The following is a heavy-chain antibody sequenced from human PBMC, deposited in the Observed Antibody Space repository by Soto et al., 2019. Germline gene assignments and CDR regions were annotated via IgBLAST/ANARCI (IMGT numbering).Heavy chain of an antibody. CDR3: ARTSYGSGTYAIDY. J-gene: IGHJ4*02. CDR2: IYAGDSDT. CDR1: RYIFTNYW. V-gene: IGHV5-51*03. Sequence: EVQLVQSGAEVTKPGEALKISCKGSRYIFTNYWIGWLRQMPGKGLEWMGIIYAGDSDTRYSPPFQGQVTISADKSIRTAYLQWSSLKASDTAMYYCARTSYGSGTYAIDYWGQGTLVTVSS. D-gene: IGHD3-10*01.